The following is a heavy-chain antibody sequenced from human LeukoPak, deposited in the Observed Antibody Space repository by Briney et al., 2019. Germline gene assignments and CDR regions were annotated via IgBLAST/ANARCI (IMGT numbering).Heavy chain of an antibody. CDR2: IYWDDDK. V-gene: IGHV2-5*02. CDR1: GFSLSTRGVG. J-gene: IGHJ4*02. Sequence: KESRPTLVKPTQTITLTCTFSGFSLSTRGVGVGWIRQPPGKALEWLALIYWDDDKRYSPSLKSRLTIIKDTAENQVVLTMTNMDPVDTGTYYCAHRREDSSAWDYWGQGTLVTVSS. CDR3: AHRREDSSAWDY. D-gene: IGHD6-25*01.